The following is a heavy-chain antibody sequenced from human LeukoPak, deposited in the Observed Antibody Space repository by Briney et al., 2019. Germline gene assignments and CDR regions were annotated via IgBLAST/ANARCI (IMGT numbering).Heavy chain of an antibody. CDR2: FDPEDGET. V-gene: IGHV1-24*01. Sequence: ASVKVSCKVSGYTLTELSMHWVRQAPGKGLEWMGGFDPEDGETIYAQKFQGRVTMTEDTSTDTAYMELSSLRSEDTAVYYCATDMGQWEPNYCGMDVWGQGTTVTVSS. D-gene: IGHD1-26*01. CDR1: GYTLTELS. J-gene: IGHJ6*02. CDR3: ATDMGQWEPNYCGMDV.